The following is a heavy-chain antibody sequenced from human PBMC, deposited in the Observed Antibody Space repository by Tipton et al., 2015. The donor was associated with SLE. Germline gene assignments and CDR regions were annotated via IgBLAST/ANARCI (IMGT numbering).Heavy chain of an antibody. J-gene: IGHJ6*03. D-gene: IGHD2-2*02. V-gene: IGHV4-61*02. Sequence: TLSLTCTVSGGSISSGTYYWSWIRQPAGKGLEWIGRIYTSGSANYNPSRKRRVTISVDTSKNQFSLKLSSVTAADTAVYYCARSHCSSPSCYSYFYMDVWGKGTTVTVSS. CDR3: ARSHCSSPSCYSYFYMDV. CDR1: GGSISSGTYY. CDR2: IYTSGSA.